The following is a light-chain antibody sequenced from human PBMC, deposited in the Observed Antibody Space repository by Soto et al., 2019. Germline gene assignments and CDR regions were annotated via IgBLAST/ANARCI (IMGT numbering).Light chain of an antibody. CDR3: QQRSNWPPIT. V-gene: IGKV3-11*01. J-gene: IGKJ5*01. Sequence: EIVLTQSPATLSLSPGERATISCRASLSVGSYLAWYQQKLGQAPRLLIYDASNRAPGIPARFSGSGSGTDFTLTISSLEPEDFTVYYCQQRSNWPPITFSQGTRLEIK. CDR1: LSVGSY. CDR2: DAS.